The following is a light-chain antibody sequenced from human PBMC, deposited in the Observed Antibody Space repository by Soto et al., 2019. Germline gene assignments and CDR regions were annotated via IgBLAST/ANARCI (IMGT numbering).Light chain of an antibody. V-gene: IGKV1-12*01. CDR3: QQGNSFPVT. CDR1: QDIKYW. CDR2: AAS. Sequence: DIQMTQSPSSVSASVGDRVTITCRASQDIKYWLAWYQQKPGKAPNLLIYAASSLQSGVPSRFSGSGSGTDFALTISSLQPEDFATYYCQQGNSFPVTFGQGTKLEIK. J-gene: IGKJ2*01.